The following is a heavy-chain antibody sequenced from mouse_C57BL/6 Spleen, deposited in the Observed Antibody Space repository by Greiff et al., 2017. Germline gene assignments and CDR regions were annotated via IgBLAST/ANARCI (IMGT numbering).Heavy chain of an antibody. CDR2: ISYDGSN. CDR1: GYSITSGYY. J-gene: IGHJ2*01. D-gene: IGHD1-1*01. V-gene: IGHV3-6*01. Sequence: EVQLVESGPGLVKPSQSLSLTCSVTGYSITSGYYWNWIRQFPGNKLEWMGYISYDGSNNYNPSLKNRISITRDTSKNQFFLKLNSVTTEDTATYYCASRGILRGAVDYWGQGTTLTVSS. CDR3: ASRGILRGAVDY.